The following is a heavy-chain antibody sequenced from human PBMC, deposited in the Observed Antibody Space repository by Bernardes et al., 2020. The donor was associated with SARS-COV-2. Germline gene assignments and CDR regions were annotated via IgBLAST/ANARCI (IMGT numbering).Heavy chain of an antibody. J-gene: IGHJ6*02. V-gene: IGHV4-39*01. CDR2: IYDSGST. D-gene: IGHD3-3*01. CDR1: GGSISSSSYY. CDR3: ASPYYDFWSGYYIGPYYYGRDV. Sequence: SETLSLTCTVSGGSISSSSYYWGWIRQPPGKGLEWIGSIYDSGSTYYNPSLKSRVTISVDTSKNQFSLKLSSVTAADTAVYYCASPYYDFWSGYYIGPYYYGRDVWGQGTTVTVSS.